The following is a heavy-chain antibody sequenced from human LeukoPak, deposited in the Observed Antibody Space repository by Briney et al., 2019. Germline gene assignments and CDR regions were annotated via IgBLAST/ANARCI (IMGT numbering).Heavy chain of an antibody. D-gene: IGHD4-17*01. Sequence: GGSLRLSCAASGFKFSSNWMSWVRQAPGKGLEWVANIKQDGSEKYYVDSVKGRFTISRDNAKNSLYLQMNSLRAEDTAVYYCAREGPSVTPYYWGKGTLVTVSS. V-gene: IGHV3-7*01. CDR2: IKQDGSEK. CDR3: AREGPSVTPYY. CDR1: GFKFSSNW. J-gene: IGHJ4*02.